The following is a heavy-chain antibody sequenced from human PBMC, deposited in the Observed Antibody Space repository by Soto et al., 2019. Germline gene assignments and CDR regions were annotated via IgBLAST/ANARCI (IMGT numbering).Heavy chain of an antibody. CDR2: INVYNGNT. Sequence: ASVKVCCKASGYTLTNYGIHWVRQATGQSLEWMGWINVYNGNTKYSQKFQDRVTFSRDTSASTAYMELSSLRSEDAAVYYCARDLDDILTGPNFDPWGQGTLVTVSS. CDR3: ARDLDDILTGPNFDP. D-gene: IGHD3-9*01. CDR1: GYTLTNYG. V-gene: IGHV1-3*01. J-gene: IGHJ5*02.